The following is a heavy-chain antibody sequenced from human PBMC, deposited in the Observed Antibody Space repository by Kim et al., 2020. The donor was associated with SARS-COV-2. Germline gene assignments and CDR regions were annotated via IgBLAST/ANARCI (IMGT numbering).Heavy chain of an antibody. D-gene: IGHD3-10*01. CDR1: GFIFSSYG. CDR3: ARDRPHYYGSRDDYYYYGMDV. Sequence: GGSLRLSCAASGFIFSSYGMYWVRQAPGKGLEWVAVIWYDGSNKYYADSVKGRFTISRDNSKNTLYLQMNSLRAEDTAVYYCARDRPHYYGSRDDYYYYGMDVWGQGTTVTVSS. CDR2: IWYDGSNK. V-gene: IGHV3-33*01. J-gene: IGHJ6*02.